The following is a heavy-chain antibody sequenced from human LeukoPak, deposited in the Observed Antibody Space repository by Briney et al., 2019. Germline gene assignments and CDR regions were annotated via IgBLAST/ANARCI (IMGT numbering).Heavy chain of an antibody. V-gene: IGHV1-18*01. Sequence: ASVKVSCKASGYTFTNYGITWMRQAPGQGLEWMGWISAYNRNTNYAQKFQGRVTMTADTSTNTAYMELRSLRSDDTAVYYCARDRGAFDIWGQGTLVTVSS. J-gene: IGHJ3*02. D-gene: IGHD3-10*01. CDR2: ISAYNRNT. CDR1: GYTFTNYG. CDR3: ARDRGAFDI.